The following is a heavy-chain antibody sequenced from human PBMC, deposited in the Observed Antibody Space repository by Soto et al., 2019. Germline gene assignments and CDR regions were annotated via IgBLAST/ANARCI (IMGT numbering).Heavy chain of an antibody. V-gene: IGHV3-48*01. CDR1: RFTFTSYS. CDR2: ISSTSATI. Sequence: EVQLMESGGGLVQPGGSLRLSCTASRFTFTSYSINWVRQAPGQGLEWISYISSTSATIYYAESVRGRFTVSRDNAKNSVYLQMNSLRAEDTAVHFCARAKSLEYNWFDTWGQGTPVTVSS. CDR3: ARAKSLEYNWFDT. J-gene: IGHJ5*02.